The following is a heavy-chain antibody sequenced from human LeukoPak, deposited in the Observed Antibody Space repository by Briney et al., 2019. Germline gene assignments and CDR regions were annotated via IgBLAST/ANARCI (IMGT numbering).Heavy chain of an antibody. J-gene: IGHJ6*03. V-gene: IGHV4-34*01. Sequence: PSETLSLTCAVYGGSFSKYYWSWIRQPPGKRLEWIGEINHSVSTNYNPSLRSRVTISLDTSKNQFSLKLSSVTAADTAVYYCARAATVVTPTVFYYYYMDVWGKGATVTVSS. CDR1: GGSFSKYY. D-gene: IGHD4-23*01. CDR2: INHSVST. CDR3: ARAATVVTPTVFYYYYMDV.